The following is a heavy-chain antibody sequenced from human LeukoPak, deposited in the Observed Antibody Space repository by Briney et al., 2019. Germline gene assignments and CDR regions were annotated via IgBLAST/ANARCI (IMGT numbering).Heavy chain of an antibody. Sequence: SQTLSLTCTVSGGSISSGGYYWNWIRQHPGKGLEWIGYIHYSGGTYYNPSLKSRVIISIDTSKNQFSLKLSSVTAADTAVYYCARSGYCGGDRGTDTNWFDPWGQGTLVTVSS. J-gene: IGHJ5*02. CDR2: IHYSGGT. D-gene: IGHD2-21*02. CDR3: ARSGYCGGDRGTDTNWFDP. V-gene: IGHV4-31*03. CDR1: GGSISSGGYY.